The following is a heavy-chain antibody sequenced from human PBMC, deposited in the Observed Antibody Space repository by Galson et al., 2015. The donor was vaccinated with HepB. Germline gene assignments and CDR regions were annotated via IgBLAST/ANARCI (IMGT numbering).Heavy chain of an antibody. V-gene: IGHV1-24*01. CDR3: ATASRMTTVTQLVFDY. CDR1: GYTLTELS. CDR2: FDPEDGET. Sequence: SVKVSCKVSGYTLTELSMHWVRQAPGKGLEWMGGFDPEDGETIYAQKFQDRVTMTEDTSTDTAYMELSSLRSEDTAVYYCATASRMTTVTQLVFDYWGQGTLVTVSS. D-gene: IGHD4-17*01. J-gene: IGHJ4*02.